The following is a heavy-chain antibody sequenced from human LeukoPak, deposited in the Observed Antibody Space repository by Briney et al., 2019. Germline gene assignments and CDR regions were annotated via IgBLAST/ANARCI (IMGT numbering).Heavy chain of an antibody. CDR2: IYYTGST. CDR3: ARSQYYYDNSGYYF. Sequence: SETLSLTCTVSGGSISSSSYYWGWIRQPPGKGLEWIASIYYTGSTNYNPSLESRVTISVDTSKNQFSLNLSSVTAADTAVYYCARSQYYYDNSGYYFWGQGTLVTVSS. CDR1: GGSISSSSYY. J-gene: IGHJ4*02. D-gene: IGHD3-22*01. V-gene: IGHV4-39*01.